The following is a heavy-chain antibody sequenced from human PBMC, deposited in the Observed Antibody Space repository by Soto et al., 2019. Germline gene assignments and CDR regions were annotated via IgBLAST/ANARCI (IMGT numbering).Heavy chain of an antibody. Sequence: QLQLQESGSGLVKPSQTLSLTCAFSGGSISSGGYSWSWIRQPPGKGLEWIGYIYHSGSTYYNPSLKSRVTISVDRSKNQFSLKLSSVTAADTAVYYCARGGSSSAAFDYWGQGTLVTVSS. V-gene: IGHV4-30-2*01. CDR3: ARGGSSSAAFDY. CDR2: IYHSGST. CDR1: GGSISSGGYS. J-gene: IGHJ4*02. D-gene: IGHD6-6*01.